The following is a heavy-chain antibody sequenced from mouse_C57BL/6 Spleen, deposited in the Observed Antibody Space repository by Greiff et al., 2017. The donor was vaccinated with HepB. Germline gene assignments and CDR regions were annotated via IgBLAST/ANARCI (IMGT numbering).Heavy chain of an antibody. CDR2: ISSGGDYI. D-gene: IGHD1-1*01. V-gene: IGHV5-9-1*02. CDR1: GFTFSSYA. Sequence: DVHLVESGEGLVKPGGSLKLSCAASGFTFSSYAMSWVRQTPEKRLEWVAYISSGGDYIYYADTVKGRFTISRDNARNTLYLQMSSLKSEDTAMYYCTRDGSSGYFDVWGTGTTVTVSS. CDR3: TRDGSSGYFDV. J-gene: IGHJ1*03.